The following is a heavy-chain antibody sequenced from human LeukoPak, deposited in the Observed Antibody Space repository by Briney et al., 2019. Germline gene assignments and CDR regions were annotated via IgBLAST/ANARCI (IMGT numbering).Heavy chain of an antibody. CDR3: ARRAPYCSGGSCHGGFDP. J-gene: IGHJ5*02. Sequence: PSETLSLTCTVSGGSISSSSYYWGWIRQPPGKGLEWIGYIYYSGSTYYNPSLKSRVTISVDTSKNQFSLKLSSVTAADTAVYYCARRAPYCSGGSCHGGFDPWGQGTLVTVSS. D-gene: IGHD2-15*01. CDR1: GGSISSSSYY. CDR2: IYYSGST. V-gene: IGHV4-39*01.